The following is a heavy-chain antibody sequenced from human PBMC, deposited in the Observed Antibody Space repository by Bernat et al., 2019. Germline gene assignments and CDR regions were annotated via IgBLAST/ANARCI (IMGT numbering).Heavy chain of an antibody. CDR1: GFTFSSHC. CDR2: INNDGGTI. D-gene: IGHD2-15*01. CDR3: AKTKYWCGGSCYCGWFDP. Sequence: ELQLLESGGGLVQPGGSLRLSCAASGFTFSSHCMHWVRQAPGKGLVWVSRINNDGGTINYADSVKGRFTISRDNAKNTLYLQMNSLRAEDTAVYYCAKTKYWCGGSCYCGWFDPWGQGTLVTVSS. V-gene: IGHV3-74*01. J-gene: IGHJ5*02.